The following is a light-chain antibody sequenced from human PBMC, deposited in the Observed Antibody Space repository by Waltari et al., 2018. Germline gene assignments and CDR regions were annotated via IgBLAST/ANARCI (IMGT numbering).Light chain of an antibody. CDR2: GNR. CDR3: QSYDRLMSGSV. CDR1: SSSIGAGYD. Sequence: QSVLTPPPSVSGAPGQRVTISCTGSSSSIGAGYDVNWYQQLPGTAPKLLIYGNRNRACVVPARFTGPKSGTSASLANTGLEAQDEADYYCQSYDRLMSGSVIGGGTILTVL. J-gene: IGLJ2*01. V-gene: IGLV1-40*01.